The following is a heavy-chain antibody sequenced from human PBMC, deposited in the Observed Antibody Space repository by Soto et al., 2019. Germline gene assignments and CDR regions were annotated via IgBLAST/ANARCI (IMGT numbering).Heavy chain of an antibody. CDR3: ARHLGDITMIVVVINGRNNWFDP. D-gene: IGHD3-22*01. V-gene: IGHV4-39*01. CDR2: IYYSGST. Sequence: SETLSLTCTVSGGSISSSSYYWGWIRQPPGKGLEWIGSIYYSGSTYYNPSLKSRVTISVDTSKNQFSLKLSSVTAADTAVYYCARHLGDITMIVVVINGRNNWFDPWGQGTLVTVSS. CDR1: GGSISSSSYY. J-gene: IGHJ5*02.